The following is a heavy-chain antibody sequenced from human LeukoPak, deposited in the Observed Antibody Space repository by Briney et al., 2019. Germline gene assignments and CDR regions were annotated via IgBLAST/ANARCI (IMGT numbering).Heavy chain of an antibody. CDR3: ACAIAVAVYFDY. Sequence: GGSLRLSCAASGFTFSSYSMNWVRQAPGKGLEWVSSISSSSSYIYYADSVKGRFTISRDNAKNSLYLQMNSLRAEDTAVYYCACAIAVAVYFDYGGQGPLVTVSS. D-gene: IGHD6-19*01. V-gene: IGHV3-21*01. CDR1: GFTFSSYS. CDR2: ISSSSSYI. J-gene: IGHJ4*02.